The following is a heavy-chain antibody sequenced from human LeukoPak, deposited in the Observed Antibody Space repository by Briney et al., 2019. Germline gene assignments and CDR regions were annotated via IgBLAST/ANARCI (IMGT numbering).Heavy chain of an antibody. D-gene: IGHD3-10*01. J-gene: IGHJ6*03. CDR1: GYTFTGYY. V-gene: IGHV1-2*02. CDR2: INPNSGGT. CDR3: ARELARTSEPYYHGSGSSSYMDV. Sequence: GASVKVSCKASGYTFTGYYMHWVRQAPGQGLEWMGWINPNSGGTTYAQKFQGRVTMTRDTSISTAYMELSRLRSDDTAVYYCARELARTSEPYYHGSGSSSYMDVWGKGTTVTISS.